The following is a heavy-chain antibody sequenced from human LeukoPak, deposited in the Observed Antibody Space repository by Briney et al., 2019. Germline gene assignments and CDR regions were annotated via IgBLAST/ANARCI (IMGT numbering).Heavy chain of an antibody. D-gene: IGHD1-1*01. V-gene: IGHV4-59*02. J-gene: IGHJ4*02. CDR2: VYYSGST. CDR3: VRGPTRYYFDY. CDR1: GGSVSGYY. Sequence: SETLSLTCVVSGGSVSGYYWGWIWQPPGRGLEWIGYVYYSGSTNYNPSFKSRITISVDTSRNQFSLQLSFVTTADTAVYFCVRGPTRYYFDYWGQGTLVTVSS.